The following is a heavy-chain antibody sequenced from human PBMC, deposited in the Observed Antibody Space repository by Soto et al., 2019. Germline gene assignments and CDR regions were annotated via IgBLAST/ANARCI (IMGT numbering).Heavy chain of an antibody. CDR3: ARVWGYYDILTGPL. CDR2: IYYSGST. D-gene: IGHD3-9*01. Sequence: SETLSLTCTVSGGSISSYYWSWIRQPPGKGLEWIGYIYYSGSTNYNPSLKSRXXITVXTSKNQFSLKLSSVTAADTAVYYCARVWGYYDILTGPLWGQGTLVTVSS. V-gene: IGHV4-59*01. CDR1: GGSISSYY. J-gene: IGHJ4*02.